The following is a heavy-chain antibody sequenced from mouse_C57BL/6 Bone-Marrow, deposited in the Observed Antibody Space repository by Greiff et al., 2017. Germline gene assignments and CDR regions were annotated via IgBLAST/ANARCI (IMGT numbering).Heavy chain of an antibody. V-gene: IGHV1-64*01. CDR3: ARNDYSYAMDY. CDR2: IHPNSGST. CDR1: GYTFTSYW. J-gene: IGHJ4*01. Sequence: QVQLKQPGAELVKPGASVKLSCKASGYTFTSYWMHWVKQRPGQGLEWIGMIHPNSGSTNYNEKFKSKATLTVDKSSSTAYMQRSSLTSEDSAVYYCARNDYSYAMDYWGQGTSVTVSS. D-gene: IGHD2-12*01.